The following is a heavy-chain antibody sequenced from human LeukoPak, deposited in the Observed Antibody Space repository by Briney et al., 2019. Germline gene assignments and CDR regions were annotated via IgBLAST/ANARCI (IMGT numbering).Heavy chain of an antibody. Sequence: GASVKVSCKASGYTFTRYYMYWVRQAPGQGLEWMGWINPNSGGTNYAQKFQGRVTITRDTSISKAYMELSRLRSDDTAVYYCSRDSGDSIAAAGNWFDPWGQGTLVTVSS. D-gene: IGHD6-13*01. CDR1: GYTFTRYY. V-gene: IGHV1-2*02. CDR3: SRDSGDSIAAAGNWFDP. J-gene: IGHJ5*02. CDR2: INPNSGGT.